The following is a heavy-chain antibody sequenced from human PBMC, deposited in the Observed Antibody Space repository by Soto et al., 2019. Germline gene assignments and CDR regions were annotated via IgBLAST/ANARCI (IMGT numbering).Heavy chain of an antibody. CDR3: AHLPWKQLWPRAPVVY. CDR2: IFWDDDK. J-gene: IGHJ4*02. D-gene: IGHD5-18*01. Sequence: QITLKESGPTLVKPTQTLTLTCTFSGFSLSTSGVGVGWSRQPPGKALEWLGIIFWDDDKRYRPSLKSRVTITKDTSKNLLVLTMTTMDPVDTATYYCAHLPWKQLWPRAPVVYWGQGTPVTFSS. CDR1: GFSLSTSGVG. V-gene: IGHV2-5*02.